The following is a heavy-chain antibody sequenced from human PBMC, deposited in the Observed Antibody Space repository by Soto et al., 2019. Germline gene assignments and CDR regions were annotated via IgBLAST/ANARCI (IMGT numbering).Heavy chain of an antibody. CDR3: AHKLPVVVVPAAIARTIFWFDP. CDR1: GFSLSTSGVG. D-gene: IGHD2-2*01. V-gene: IGHV2-5*02. Sequence: SGPTLVNPTQTLTLTCTFSGFSLSTSGVGVGWIRQPPGKALEWLALIYWDDDKRYSPSLKSRLTITKDTSKNQVVLTMTNMDPVDTATYYCAHKLPVVVVPAAIARTIFWFDPWGQGTLVTVSS. CDR2: IYWDDDK. J-gene: IGHJ5*02.